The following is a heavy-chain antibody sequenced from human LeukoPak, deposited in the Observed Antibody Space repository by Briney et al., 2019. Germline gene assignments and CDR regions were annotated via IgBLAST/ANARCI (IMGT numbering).Heavy chain of an antibody. CDR2: LYSGGNT. J-gene: IGHJ4*02. Sequence: GGSLRLSCAASGFTVITNDMTWVRQAPGKGLEWVSVLYSGGNTKYADSVQGRFTISRDNSKNTLYLEINSLSPDDTAVYYCARGVEPLAANTLAYWGQGTLVTVSS. CDR1: GFTVITND. D-gene: IGHD1-14*01. CDR3: ARGVEPLAANTLAY. V-gene: IGHV3-53*01.